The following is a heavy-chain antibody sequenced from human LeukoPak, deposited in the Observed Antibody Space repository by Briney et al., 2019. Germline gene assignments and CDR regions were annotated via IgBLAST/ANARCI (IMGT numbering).Heavy chain of an antibody. J-gene: IGHJ4*02. D-gene: IGHD6-19*01. CDR3: AKSLLDWWSSGSD. Sequence: SETLSLTCTVSGGSISTYYWSWVRQPPGKGLEWIGYIYYTGDTRSNPSLKSRVTLLVDTSKNQFSLRLTSVTAADTAVYYCAKSLLDWWSSGSDWGQGTLVTASS. V-gene: IGHV4-59*08. CDR1: GGSISTYY. CDR2: IYYTGDT.